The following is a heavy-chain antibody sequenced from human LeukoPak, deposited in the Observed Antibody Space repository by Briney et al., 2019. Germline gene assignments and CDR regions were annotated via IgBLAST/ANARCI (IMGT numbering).Heavy chain of an antibody. Sequence: PSETLSLTCTVSGGSISSSSYYWGWIRQPPGKGLEWIGSIYYSGSTYYNPSLKSRVTISVDTSKNQFSLKLSSVTAADTAVYYCARGKVVPAASYYYYMDVWGKGTTVTVSS. D-gene: IGHD2-2*01. CDR3: ARGKVVPAASYYYYMDV. V-gene: IGHV4-39*01. CDR2: IYYSGST. J-gene: IGHJ6*03. CDR1: GGSISSSSYY.